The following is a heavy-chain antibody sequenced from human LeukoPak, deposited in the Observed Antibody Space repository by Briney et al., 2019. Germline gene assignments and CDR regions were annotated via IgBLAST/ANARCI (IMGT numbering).Heavy chain of an antibody. D-gene: IGHD6-19*01. J-gene: IGHJ3*02. Sequence: GRSLRLSCAASGFTFDDYAMHWVRQAPGKGLEWVSGISWNSGSIGYADSVKGRFTISRDNAKNSLYLQMNSLRAEDMALYYCAKDVSGSYLDAFDIWGQGTTVTVSS. CDR3: AKDVSGSYLDAFDI. CDR1: GFTFDDYA. CDR2: ISWNSGSI. V-gene: IGHV3-9*03.